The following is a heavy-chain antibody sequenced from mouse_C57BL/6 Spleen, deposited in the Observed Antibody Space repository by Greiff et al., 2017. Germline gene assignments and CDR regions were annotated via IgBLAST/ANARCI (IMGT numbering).Heavy chain of an antibody. V-gene: IGHV1-69*01. J-gene: IGHJ3*01. CDR3: ARFGDYDGPFAY. Sequence: QVQLQQPGAELVMPGASVKLSCKASGYTFTSYWMHWVKQRPGQGLEWIGEIDPSDSYTNYNQKFKGKSTLTVDKSSSTAYMQLSSLTSEDSAVYYCARFGDYDGPFAYWGQGTLVTVSA. CDR2: IDPSDSYT. D-gene: IGHD2-4*01. CDR1: GYTFTSYW.